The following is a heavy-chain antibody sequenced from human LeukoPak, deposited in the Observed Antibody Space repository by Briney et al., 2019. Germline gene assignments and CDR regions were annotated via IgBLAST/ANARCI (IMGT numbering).Heavy chain of an antibody. CDR1: GFTFSSYE. CDR3: ARDSSSWTAYGMDV. D-gene: IGHD6-13*01. J-gene: IGHJ6*02. CDR2: ISSSGSTI. Sequence: GGSQRLSCAASGFTFSSYEMNWVRQAPGKGLEWVSYISSSGSTIYYADSVKGRFTISRDNAKNSLYLQMNSLRAEDTAVYYCARDSSSWTAYGMDVWGQGTTVTVSS. V-gene: IGHV3-48*03.